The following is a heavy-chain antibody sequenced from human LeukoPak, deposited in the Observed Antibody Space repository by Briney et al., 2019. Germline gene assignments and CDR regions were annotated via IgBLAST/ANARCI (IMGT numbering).Heavy chain of an antibody. Sequence: SETLSLTCTVSGGSISSYYWSWIRQPPGKGLEWIGYIYYSGYTNYNPSLKSRVTISVDTSKNQFSLKLSSVTAADTAVYYCARSVEGYCSGGSCYSYSYYMDVWGKGTTVTVSS. CDR1: GGSISSYY. CDR2: IYYSGYT. D-gene: IGHD2-15*01. J-gene: IGHJ6*03. CDR3: ARSVEGYCSGGSCYSYSYYMDV. V-gene: IGHV4-59*01.